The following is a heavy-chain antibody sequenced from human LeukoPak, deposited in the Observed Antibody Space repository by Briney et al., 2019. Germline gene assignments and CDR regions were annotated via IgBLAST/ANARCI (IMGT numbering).Heavy chain of an antibody. CDR2: ISSSSTI. CDR1: GFTFSSYS. D-gene: IGHD3-10*01. V-gene: IGHV3-48*04. J-gene: IGHJ4*02. CDR3: ARDPLS. Sequence: PGGSLRLSCAASGFTFSSYSMNWVRQAPGKGLEWVSYISSSSTIYYADSVKGRFTISRDNAKNTPYLQMNTLRPEDTALYYCARDPLSWGQGTLVTVSS.